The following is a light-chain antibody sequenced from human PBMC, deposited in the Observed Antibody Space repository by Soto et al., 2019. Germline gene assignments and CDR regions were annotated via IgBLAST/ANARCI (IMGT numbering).Light chain of an antibody. CDR1: QSVSTNN. CDR3: QQYNYWPQT. J-gene: IGKJ5*01. Sequence: IVLTQSPGTLSSSPGERATLSCRTSQSVSTNNLAWYQQRPGQAPRLLIYGASSRATGIPDRFSGSGSGTEFTLTISSLQSEDFAVYYCQQYNYWPQTFGQGTRLQNK. V-gene: IGKV3D-15*01. CDR2: GAS.